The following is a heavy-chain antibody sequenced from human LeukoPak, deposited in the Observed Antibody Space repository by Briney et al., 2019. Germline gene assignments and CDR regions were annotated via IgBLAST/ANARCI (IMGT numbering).Heavy chain of an antibody. D-gene: IGHD5-24*01. CDR1: GGSISSYY. Sequence: PSETLSLTCTVSGGSISSYYWSWIRQPPGKGLEWIGYIYYSGSTNYNPSLKSRVTISVDTSKNQFSLKLSSVTAADTAVYYCARDGYNPYYFDYWGQGTLVTVSS. CDR3: ARDGYNPYYFDY. V-gene: IGHV4-59*01. J-gene: IGHJ4*02. CDR2: IYYSGST.